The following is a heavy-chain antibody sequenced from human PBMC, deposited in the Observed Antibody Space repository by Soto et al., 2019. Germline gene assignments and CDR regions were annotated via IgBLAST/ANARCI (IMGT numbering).Heavy chain of an antibody. Sequence: PSETLSLTCTVSGGSISSYYWSWIRQPPGKGLEWIGYIYYSGSTNYNPSLKSRVTILLDKSKNQFSLSLSFMTAADTATYYCARSFGWYAVGSWGQGILVTVSS. CDR2: IYYSGST. D-gene: IGHD6-19*01. J-gene: IGHJ4*02. V-gene: IGHV4-59*12. CDR3: ARSFGWYAVGS. CDR1: GGSISSYY.